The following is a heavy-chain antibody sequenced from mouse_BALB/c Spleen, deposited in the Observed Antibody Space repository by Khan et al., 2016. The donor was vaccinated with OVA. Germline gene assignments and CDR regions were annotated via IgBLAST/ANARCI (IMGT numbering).Heavy chain of an antibody. CDR3: ARVYGGDFDY. CDR1: GYSITSDYA. Sequence: EVKLLESGPGLVKPSQSLSLTCTVTGYSITSDYAWNWIRQFPGNKLEWMGFISYSGNTNYNPSLKSRISITRDTSTNQFFLQLNSVTTEDTARYYCARVYGGDFDYWGQGTTLTVSS. D-gene: IGHD1-1*01. CDR2: ISYSGNT. J-gene: IGHJ2*01. V-gene: IGHV3-2*02.